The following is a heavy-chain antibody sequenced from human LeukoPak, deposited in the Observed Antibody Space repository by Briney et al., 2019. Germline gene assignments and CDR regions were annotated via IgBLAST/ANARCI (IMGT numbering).Heavy chain of an antibody. CDR3: ASPNITSYYDSRGYDAFDV. CDR2: IYPDDSDT. J-gene: IGHJ3*01. V-gene: IGHV5-51*01. Sequence: GESLKISCQGSGYRFNAYWIAWVRQMPGKGLEWIGIIYPDDSDTRYRTSFQGQVTITDDKTVTTDYLQWSSLKASDTAMYYCASPNITSYYDSRGYDAFDVWGQGTMVTVGS. D-gene: IGHD3-22*01. CDR1: GYRFNAYW.